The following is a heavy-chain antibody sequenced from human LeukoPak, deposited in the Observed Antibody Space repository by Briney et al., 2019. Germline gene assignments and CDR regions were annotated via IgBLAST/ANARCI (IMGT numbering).Heavy chain of an antibody. CDR1: GFTVSGSY. V-gene: IGHV3-66*01. J-gene: IGHJ4*02. Sequence: GGSLRLSCTASGFTVSGSYMSWVRQAPGEGLEWVSLVYGGGTTYYADSVKGRFTISRDNSKNTLYLQMNSLRAEDTAVYYCAREGAYYYDKVRYFDYWGQGTLVTVSS. CDR2: VYGGGTT. D-gene: IGHD3-22*01. CDR3: AREGAYYYDKVRYFDY.